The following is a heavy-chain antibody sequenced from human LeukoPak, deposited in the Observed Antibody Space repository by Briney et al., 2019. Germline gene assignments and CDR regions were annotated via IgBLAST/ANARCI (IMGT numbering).Heavy chain of an antibody. D-gene: IGHD1-26*01. CDR2: ISYDGSNK. CDR1: GFTFSSYA. CDR3: ARGEGPMDV. Sequence: GGSLRLSCAASGFTFSSYAMHWARQAPGKGLEWVAVISYDGSNKYYADSVKGRFTISRDNSKNTLYLQMNSLRAEDTAVYYCARGEGPMDVWGKGTTVTVSS. V-gene: IGHV3-30*04. J-gene: IGHJ6*03.